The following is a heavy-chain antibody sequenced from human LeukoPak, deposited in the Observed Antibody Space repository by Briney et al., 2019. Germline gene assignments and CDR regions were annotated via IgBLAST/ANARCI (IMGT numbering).Heavy chain of an antibody. CDR1: GFTFSHFW. CDR3: ARSGLYYDRSGYAFYI. J-gene: IGHJ3*02. V-gene: IGHV3-66*01. Sequence: GGSLRLSCAASGFTFSHFWMSWVRQAPGKGLEWVSVIYSGGSTYYADSVKGRLTISRDNSKNTLYLQMNSLRAEDTAVYYCARSGLYYDRSGYAFYIWGQGTMVTVSS. CDR2: IYSGGST. D-gene: IGHD3-22*01.